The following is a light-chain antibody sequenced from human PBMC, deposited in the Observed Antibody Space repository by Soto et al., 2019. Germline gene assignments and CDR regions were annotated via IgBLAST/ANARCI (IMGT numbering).Light chain of an antibody. CDR2: DVS. CDR3: CSYEGGFIQV. Sequence: QSALTLPRSVSGSPGQSVTISCLGTIGDVGGYQYVSWYQQHPGKAPRLLIFDVSKRPSGVPDRFSGSKSGNTASLTISGLQAEDEADYYGCSYEGGFIQVFESGTKVTVL. V-gene: IGLV2-11*01. CDR1: IGDVGGYQY. J-gene: IGLJ1*01.